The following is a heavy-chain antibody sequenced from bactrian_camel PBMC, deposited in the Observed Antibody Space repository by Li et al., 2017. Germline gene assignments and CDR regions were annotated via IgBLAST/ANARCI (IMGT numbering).Heavy chain of an antibody. J-gene: IGHJ4*01. CDR2: INAAGSST. V-gene: IGHV3S40*01. Sequence: VQLVESGGGLVQPGESLRLTCAASGFTFSAYGMSWVRQDPGKGLEWVSTINAAGSSTYYAESVKGRFTISRDNAKNVLYLQMNSLKPEDTAMYYCAADPVSIRRACVGRTYDYWGQGTQVTVS. CDR1: GFTFSAYG. CDR3: AADPVSIRRACVGRTYDY.